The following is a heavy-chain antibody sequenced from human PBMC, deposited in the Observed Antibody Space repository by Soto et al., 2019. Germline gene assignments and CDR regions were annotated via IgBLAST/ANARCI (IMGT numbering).Heavy chain of an antibody. J-gene: IGHJ4*02. CDR2: IYSGGST. CDR1: GFAVSSNY. CDR3: ARYYYDSSGYFDY. D-gene: IGHD3-22*01. Sequence: EVQLVESGGGLIQPGGSLRLSCAASGFAVSSNYMRWVRQAPGKGLEWVSVIYSGGSTYYADSVKGRVTISRDNSKNALYLQMNSLRAEDTAVYYCARYYYDSSGYFDYWGQGTLVTVSS. V-gene: IGHV3-53*01.